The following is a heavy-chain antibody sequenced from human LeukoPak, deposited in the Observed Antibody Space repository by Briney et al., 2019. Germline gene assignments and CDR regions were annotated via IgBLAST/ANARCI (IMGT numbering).Heavy chain of an antibody. Sequence: GGSLRLSCAASGFTFSSYAMGWVRQAPGKGLEWVSAISGSGGSTYYADSVKGRFTISRDNSKNTLYLQMNSLRAEDTAVYYCAKDVGYCSSTSCSFDYWGQGTLVTVSS. D-gene: IGHD2-2*01. CDR3: AKDVGYCSSTSCSFDY. CDR2: ISGSGGST. J-gene: IGHJ4*02. V-gene: IGHV3-23*01. CDR1: GFTFSSYA.